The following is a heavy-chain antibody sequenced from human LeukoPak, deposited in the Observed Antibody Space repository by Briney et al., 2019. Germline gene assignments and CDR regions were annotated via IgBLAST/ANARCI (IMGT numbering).Heavy chain of an antibody. CDR2: MKQDGSQQ. V-gene: IGHV3-7*01. Sequence: GGSLRLSCVGSGFTFSNYWMSWVRQAPGKGLEWVANMKQDGSQQHYVDSVKGRFTISRDNAKNSLYLQMNSLRAEDTAVYYCLGYYSGSPNWGQGTLVTVSS. D-gene: IGHD3-10*01. CDR3: LGYYSGSPN. CDR1: GFTFSNYW. J-gene: IGHJ4*02.